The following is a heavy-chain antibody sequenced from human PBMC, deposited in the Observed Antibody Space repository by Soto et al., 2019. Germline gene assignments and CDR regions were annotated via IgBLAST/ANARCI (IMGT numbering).Heavy chain of an antibody. D-gene: IGHD3-22*01. CDR1: GGSISSDS. J-gene: IGHJ4*02. Sequence: SETLSLTCTVSGGSISSDSWSWLRQPPGKGLEWIGCIYFSGTTNYNPSLKSRVTISVDTSKNQFSLKLTSVTAADTAVYYCARGVDSSAYYFDYWGQGTLVTVSS. CDR3: ARGVDSSAYYFDY. V-gene: IGHV4-59*01. CDR2: IYFSGTT.